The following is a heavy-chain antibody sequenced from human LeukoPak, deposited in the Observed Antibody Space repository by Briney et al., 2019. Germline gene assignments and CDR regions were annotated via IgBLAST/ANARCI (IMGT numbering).Heavy chain of an antibody. V-gene: IGHV3-53*01. CDR2: IYSGGST. CDR3: ARGLLLNQFDY. D-gene: IGHD2-15*01. CDR1: GFTFSSYA. J-gene: IGHJ4*02. Sequence: GGSLRLSCAASGFTFSSYAMSWVRQAPGKGLEWVSVIYSGGSTYYADSVKGRFTISRDNSKNTLYLQMNSLRAEDTAVYYCARGLLLNQFDYWGQGTLVTVST.